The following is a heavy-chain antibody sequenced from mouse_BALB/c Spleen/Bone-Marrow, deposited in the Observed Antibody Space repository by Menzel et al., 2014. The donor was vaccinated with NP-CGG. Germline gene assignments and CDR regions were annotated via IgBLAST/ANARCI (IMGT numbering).Heavy chain of an antibody. CDR1: GYTFTSYW. V-gene: IGHV1-7*01. J-gene: IGHJ3*01. CDR2: INPSTGYT. Sequence: VKLQESGAELAKPGASVKMSCKASGYTFTSYWMHWVKQRPGQGPEWIGYINPSTGYTEYNQKFKDKATLTADKSSSTAYMQLSSLTSDDSAVYYCARSGGGYDGFAYWGQGTLVTVSA. D-gene: IGHD2-2*01. CDR3: ARSGGGYDGFAY.